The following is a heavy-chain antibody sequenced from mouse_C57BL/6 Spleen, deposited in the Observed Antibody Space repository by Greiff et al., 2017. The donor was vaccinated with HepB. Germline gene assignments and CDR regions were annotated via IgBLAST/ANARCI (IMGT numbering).Heavy chain of an antibody. D-gene: IGHD1-1*01. Sequence: VQLQQSVAELVRPGASVKLSCTASGFNIKNTYMHWVKQRPEQGLEWIGRIDPANGNTKYAPKFQGKATITADTSSNTAYLQLSSLTSEDTAIYYCATREYYGSSYPYYAMDYWGQGTSVTVSS. CDR3: ATREYYGSSYPYYAMDY. CDR1: GFNIKNTY. J-gene: IGHJ4*01. V-gene: IGHV14-3*01. CDR2: IDPANGNT.